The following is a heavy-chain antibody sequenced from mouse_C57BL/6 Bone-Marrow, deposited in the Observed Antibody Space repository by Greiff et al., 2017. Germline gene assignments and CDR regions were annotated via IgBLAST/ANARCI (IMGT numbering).Heavy chain of an antibody. J-gene: IGHJ4*01. CDR1: GFNIKDDY. CDR2: IDPENGDT. D-gene: IGHD1-1*01. V-gene: IGHV14-4*01. Sequence: EVKLEESGAELVRPGASVKLSCTASGFNIKDDYMHWVKQRPEQGLEWIGWIDPENGDTEYASKFQGKATITADTSSNTAYLQLSSLTSEDTAVYYCTTFITTVVALYYYAMDYWGQGTSVTVSS. CDR3: TTFITTVVALYYYAMDY.